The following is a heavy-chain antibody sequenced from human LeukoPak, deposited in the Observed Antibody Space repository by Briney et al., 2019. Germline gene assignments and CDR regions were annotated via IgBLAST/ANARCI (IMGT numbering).Heavy chain of an antibody. J-gene: IGHJ4*02. CDR3: ARGATTLTPSGY. D-gene: IGHD4-17*01. V-gene: IGHV3-53*01. CDR1: GFTVSSSY. Sequence: PGGSLRLSCAASGFTVSSSYMSWVRQAPGKGLEWVSLIYSGGSTYYAASVKGRFTISRDNSKNTLYLQMNSLRPEDTAVYYCARGATTLTPSGYWGQGTLVTVSS. CDR2: IYSGGST.